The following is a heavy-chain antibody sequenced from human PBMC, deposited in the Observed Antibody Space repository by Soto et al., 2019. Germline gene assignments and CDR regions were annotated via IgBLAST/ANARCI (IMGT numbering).Heavy chain of an antibody. CDR1: GFTFSSYS. D-gene: IGHD3-16*02. CDR2: ISSSSSYI. Sequence: PGGSLRLSCAASGFTFSSYSMNWVRQAPGKGLEWVSSISSSSSYIYYADSVKGRFTISRDNAKNSLYLQMNSLRAEDTAVYYCARDRSSYDYVWGSYRYYYYYGMDVWVQGTTVTASS. CDR3: ARDRSSYDYVWGSYRYYYYYGMDV. J-gene: IGHJ6*02. V-gene: IGHV3-21*01.